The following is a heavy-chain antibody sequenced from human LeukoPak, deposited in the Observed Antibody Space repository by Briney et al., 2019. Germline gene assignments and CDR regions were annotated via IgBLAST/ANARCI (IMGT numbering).Heavy chain of an antibody. Sequence: SETLSLTCTVSGGSISSYYWSWIRQPPGKGLEWIGYIYYSGSTNYNPSLKSRVTISVDTSKNQFSLKLSSVTAADTAVYYCARLRDDYGDYGYYYYYMDVWGKGTTVTVSS. CDR2: IYYSGST. D-gene: IGHD4-17*01. CDR3: ARLRDDYGDYGYYYYYMDV. CDR1: GGSISSYY. V-gene: IGHV4-59*12. J-gene: IGHJ6*03.